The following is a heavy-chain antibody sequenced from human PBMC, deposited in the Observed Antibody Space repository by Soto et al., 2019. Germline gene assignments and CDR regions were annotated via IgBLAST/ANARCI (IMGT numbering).Heavy chain of an antibody. CDR3: ARVGSTIFHFDY. CDR1: GYTFTGYY. D-gene: IGHD3-3*01. CDR2: INPNSGGT. J-gene: IGHJ4*02. Sequence: GASLKDSCKASGYTFTGYYMHWVRQTPGQGLEWMGWINPNSGGTNYAQKFQGWVTMTRDTSISTAYMELSRLRSDDTAVYYCARVGSTIFHFDYWGQGTLVTVSS. V-gene: IGHV1-2*04.